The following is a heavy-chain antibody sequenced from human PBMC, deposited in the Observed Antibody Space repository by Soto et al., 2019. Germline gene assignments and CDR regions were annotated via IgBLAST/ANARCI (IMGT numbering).Heavy chain of an antibody. V-gene: IGHV1-8*01. CDR3: ARGFQIFGMVKKFDP. CDR2: MSPNSGNT. J-gene: IGHJ5*02. D-gene: IGHD3-3*01. Sequence: GASVKVSCKASGYTFTSYEINWVRQAAGQGLEWLGWMSPNSGNTGYAPKFLGRVTMTKNTSINTAYMELSSLTSEDTAAYYCARGFQIFGMVKKFDPWGQGTLVTVSS. CDR1: GYTFTSYE.